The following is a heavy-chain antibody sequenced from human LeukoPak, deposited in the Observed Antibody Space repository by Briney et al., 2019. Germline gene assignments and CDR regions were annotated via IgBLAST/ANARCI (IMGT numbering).Heavy chain of an antibody. CDR1: GGSISSGDYY. CDR2: IDDSGST. D-gene: IGHD3-3*01. V-gene: IGHV4-61*08. J-gene: IGHJ4*02. Sequence: KASQTLSLTCTVSGGSISSGDYYWSWIRQPPGKGLEWIGYIDDSGSTNYNPSLKSRITISIDTSRNQFSLRLSSVTAADTAVYYCARVGDFSLEKWGRGTLVTVSS. CDR3: ARVGDFSLEK.